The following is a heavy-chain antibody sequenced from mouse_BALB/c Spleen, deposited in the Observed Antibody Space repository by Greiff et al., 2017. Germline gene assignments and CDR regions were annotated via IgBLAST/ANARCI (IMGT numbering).Heavy chain of an antibody. D-gene: IGHD2-1*01. CDR3: TRGGNYGGYAMDY. CDR1: GYSFTSYW. V-gene: IGHV1-5*01. CDR2: IYPGNSDT. J-gene: IGHJ4*01. Sequence: EVQLQQSGTVLARPGASVKMSCKASGYSFTSYWMHWVKQRPGQGLEWIGAIYPGNSDTSYNQKFKGKAKLTAVTSASTAYMELSSLTNEDSAVYYCTRGGNYGGYAMDYWGQGTSVTVSS.